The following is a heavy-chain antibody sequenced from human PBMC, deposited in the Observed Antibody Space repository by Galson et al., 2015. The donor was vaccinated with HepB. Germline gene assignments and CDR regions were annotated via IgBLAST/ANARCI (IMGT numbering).Heavy chain of an antibody. CDR2: IWYDGSNK. J-gene: IGHJ6*02. Sequence: SLRLSCAASGFTLSSYGMHWVRQAPGKGAAWVAVIWYDGSNKYYADSVKGRFTISRDNSKNTLFLQMNSLRAEDTAVYYCATDRSEQVKQWLVRGKHVYGMDVWGQGTTVTVSS. D-gene: IGHD6-19*01. CDR1: GFTLSSYG. CDR3: ATDRSEQVKQWLVRGKHVYGMDV. V-gene: IGHV3-33*01.